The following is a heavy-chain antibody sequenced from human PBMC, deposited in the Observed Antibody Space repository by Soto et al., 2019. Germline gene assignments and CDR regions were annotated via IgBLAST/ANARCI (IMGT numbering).Heavy chain of an antibody. CDR2: INHSGST. CDR3: SFEYMVRGVQDAFDI. J-gene: IGHJ3*02. D-gene: IGHD3-10*01. CDR1: GGSFSGYY. V-gene: IGHV4-34*01. Sequence: QVQLQQWGAGLLKPSETLSLTCAVYGGSFSGYYWSWIRQPPGKGLEWLGEINHSGSTNYNPSLKSRVTISVDTSKNQFSLKLSSVTAADTAVYYCSFEYMVRGVQDAFDIWGQGTMVTVSS.